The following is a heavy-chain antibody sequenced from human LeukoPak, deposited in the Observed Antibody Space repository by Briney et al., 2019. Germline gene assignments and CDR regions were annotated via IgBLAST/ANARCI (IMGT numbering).Heavy chain of an antibody. D-gene: IGHD5-24*01. Sequence: GRSLRLSCAASGFTFSNYWMIWVRQAPGKGLEWVGNIKQDGSEKRYADSVRGRFIISRDNAQTSLYLQMNSLRAEDTAVYYCARASDPWLQLTWGQGTLVTVSS. J-gene: IGHJ5*02. CDR3: ARASDPWLQLT. CDR2: IKQDGSEK. V-gene: IGHV3-7*05. CDR1: GFTFSNYW.